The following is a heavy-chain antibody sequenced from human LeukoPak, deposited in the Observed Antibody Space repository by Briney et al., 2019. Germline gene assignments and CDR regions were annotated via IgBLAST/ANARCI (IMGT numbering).Heavy chain of an antibody. V-gene: IGHV4-34*01. CDR1: GGSFSGYY. CDR3: ASSPWTAAGLDY. Sequence: PSETLSLTCAVYGGSFSGYYWSWIRQPPGKGLEWIGEINHSGSTNYNPSLKSRVTISVDTSKNRFSLKLSSVTAADTAVYYCASSPWTAAGLDYWGQGTLVTVSS. J-gene: IGHJ4*02. CDR2: INHSGST. D-gene: IGHD6-13*01.